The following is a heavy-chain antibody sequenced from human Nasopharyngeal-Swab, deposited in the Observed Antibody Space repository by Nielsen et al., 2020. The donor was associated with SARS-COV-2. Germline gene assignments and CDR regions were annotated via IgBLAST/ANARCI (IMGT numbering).Heavy chain of an antibody. CDR1: GFTSSSYS. J-gene: IGHJ6*02. CDR3: AREPAARPPAPDYYYYYGMDV. D-gene: IGHD6-6*01. Sequence: GGSLRLSCAASGFTSSSYSMNWVRQAPGKGLEWVSYISSSSSTIYYADSVKRRFTISRDNAKNSLYLQMNSLRDEDTAVYYCAREPAARPPAPDYYYYYGMDVWGQGTTVTVSS. CDR2: ISSSSSTI. V-gene: IGHV3-48*02.